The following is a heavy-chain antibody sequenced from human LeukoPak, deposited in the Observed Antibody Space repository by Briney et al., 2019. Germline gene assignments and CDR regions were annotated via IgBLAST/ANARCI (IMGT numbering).Heavy chain of an antibody. CDR2: INAGNGNT. Sequence: ASVKVSCKASGYTFTSYAMHWVRQAPGQRLEWMGWINAGNGNTKYSQKFQGRVTITRDTSASTAYMELSSLRSEDTAVYYCARDRKWELLGYYYYYMDVWGKGTTVTVSS. CDR1: GYTFTSYA. J-gene: IGHJ6*03. D-gene: IGHD1-26*01. V-gene: IGHV1-3*01. CDR3: ARDRKWELLGYYYYYMDV.